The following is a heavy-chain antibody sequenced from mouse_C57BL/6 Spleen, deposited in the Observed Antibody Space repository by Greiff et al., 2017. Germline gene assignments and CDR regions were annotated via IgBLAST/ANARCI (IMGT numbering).Heavy chain of an antibody. Sequence: DVKLVESEGGLVQPGSSMKLSCTASGFTFSDYYMAWVRQVPEKGLEWVANINYDGSSTYYLDSLKSRFIISRDNAKNILYLQMSSLKSEDTATYYCARERVGRYYYAMDYWGQGTSVTVSS. D-gene: IGHD4-1*01. V-gene: IGHV5-16*01. CDR2: INYDGSST. CDR1: GFTFSDYY. J-gene: IGHJ4*01. CDR3: ARERVGRYYYAMDY.